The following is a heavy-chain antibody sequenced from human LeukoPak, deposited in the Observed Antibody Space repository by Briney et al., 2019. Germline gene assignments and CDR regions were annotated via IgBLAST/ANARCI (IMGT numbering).Heavy chain of an antibody. CDR1: GYTITGYF. CDR3: ARAREGSHNFDY. V-gene: IGHV1-2*02. J-gene: IGHJ4*02. CDR2: INPNNGAS. Sequence: ASVTVSCKASGYTITGYFLHWVRQAPGQGREWTGWINPNNGASHSAQNFQGRVTMTRDTSISTVYMEVGRLRSDDTAVYYCARAREGSHNFDYWGQGTLVTVSS.